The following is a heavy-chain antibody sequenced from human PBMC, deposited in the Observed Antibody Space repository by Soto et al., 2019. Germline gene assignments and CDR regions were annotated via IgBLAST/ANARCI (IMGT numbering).Heavy chain of an antibody. CDR3: AKDRVGFSYGHFFDY. CDR2: ISYDGGIK. CDR1: GFTFSSYG. V-gene: IGHV3-30*18. D-gene: IGHD5-18*01. J-gene: IGHJ4*02. Sequence: PGGSLRLSCVASGFTFSSYGIHWVRQAPGKGLEWVAFISYDGGIKNYADSVKGRFTISRANSNNTLYLQMNSLRGEDTAVYYCAKDRVGFSYGHFFDYWGQGARVTV.